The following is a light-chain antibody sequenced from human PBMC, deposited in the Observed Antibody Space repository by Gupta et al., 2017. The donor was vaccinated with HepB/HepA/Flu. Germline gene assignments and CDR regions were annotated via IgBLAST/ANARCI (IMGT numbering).Light chain of an antibody. CDR3: SSYTSSSTPRV. CDR2: DVS. CDR1: SSDVGGYNY. V-gene: IGLV2-14*03. Sequence: QSALTPTASVSGSPGQSIPLSCTGTSSDVGGYNYVSWYQQHPGKAPKLMIYDVSNRPSGVSNRFSGSKSGNTASLTISGLQAEDEADYYCSSYTSSSTPRVFGGGTKLTVL. J-gene: IGLJ3*02.